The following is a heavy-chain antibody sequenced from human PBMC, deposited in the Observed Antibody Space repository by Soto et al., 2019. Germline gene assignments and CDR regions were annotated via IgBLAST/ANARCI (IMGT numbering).Heavy chain of an antibody. V-gene: IGHV4-61*08. CDR3: ARVRGSGSYYNALDY. Sequence: PSETLSLTCTVSGGSISSGGYYWSWIRQPPGKGLEWIGYIYYSGSTNYNPSLKSRVTISVDTSKNQFSLKLSSVTAADTAVYYCARVRGSGSYYNALDYWGQGTLVTVSS. D-gene: IGHD3-10*01. CDR1: GGSISSGGYY. J-gene: IGHJ4*02. CDR2: IYYSGST.